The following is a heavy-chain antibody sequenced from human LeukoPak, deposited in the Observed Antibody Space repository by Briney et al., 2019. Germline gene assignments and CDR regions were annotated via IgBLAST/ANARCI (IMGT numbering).Heavy chain of an antibody. CDR1: GFTVSSNY. Sequence: PGGSLRLSCAASGFTVSSNYMSWVRLAPGKGLEWVSVIYSGGSTYYADSVKGRFTISRDNSKNTLYLQMNSLRAEDTAVYYCARVLYYYDSSGYYSDAFDIWGQGTMVTVSS. CDR2: IYSGGST. J-gene: IGHJ3*02. D-gene: IGHD3-22*01. V-gene: IGHV3-53*01. CDR3: ARVLYYYDSSGYYSDAFDI.